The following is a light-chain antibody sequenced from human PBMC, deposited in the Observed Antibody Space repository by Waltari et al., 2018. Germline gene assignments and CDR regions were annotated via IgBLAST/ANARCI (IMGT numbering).Light chain of an antibody. CDR2: SAS. CDR1: QGISTW. J-gene: IGKJ4*01. CDR3: QQANSFPLT. Sequence: DIQMTQSPSSVSASVGDTVTITCRASQGISTWVAWYQQKPGLAPKLLIHSASHLQNGVSSRFSGSASGTDLTLTITNLQPEDFATYYCQQANSFPLTFGGGTKVDIK. V-gene: IGKV1-12*01.